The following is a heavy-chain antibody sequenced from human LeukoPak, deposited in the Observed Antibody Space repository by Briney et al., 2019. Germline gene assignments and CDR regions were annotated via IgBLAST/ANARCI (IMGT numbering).Heavy chain of an antibody. D-gene: IGHD3-3*01. J-gene: IGHJ6*02. V-gene: IGHV3-33*01. Sequence: GRSQTLSCAASRFTFSNHGMHWDRQAPGKGLEWVALIWFDGSNEHYADSVKGRFTVSRDNSRNTMYLQMNSLRAEDTGVYYCARDSLECLSRLNGMDLWGQGTTFTVSS. CDR1: RFTFSNHG. CDR2: IWFDGSNE. CDR3: ARDSLECLSRLNGMDL.